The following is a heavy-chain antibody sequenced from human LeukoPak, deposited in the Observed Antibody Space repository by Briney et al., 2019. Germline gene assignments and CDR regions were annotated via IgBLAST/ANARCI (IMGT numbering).Heavy chain of an antibody. CDR2: ISWNSGSI. D-gene: IGHD6-6*01. CDR3: AKDQYSSSYWYFDL. Sequence: PGRSLRLSCAASGFTFDDYAMHWVRQAPGKGMEWVSGISWNSGSIGYADSGEGRFTISRDNPKNSLYLQINSLRAEDTALYYCAKDQYSSSYWYFDLWGRGTLVTVSS. V-gene: IGHV3-9*01. J-gene: IGHJ2*01. CDR1: GFTFDDYA.